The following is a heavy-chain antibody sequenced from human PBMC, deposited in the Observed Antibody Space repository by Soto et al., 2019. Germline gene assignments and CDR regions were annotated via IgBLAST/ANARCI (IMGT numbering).Heavy chain of an antibody. CDR3: ATEYYYGSGSQFDP. CDR2: IYYSGST. Sequence: QVQLQESGPGLVKPSQTLSLTCTVSGGSISSGGYYWSWIRQHPGKGLEWIGYIYYSGSTYYNPSLKSRVTISVDTSKIQFSLKMSSVTAANTAVYCCATEYYYGSGSQFDPWGQGTLVTVSS. CDR1: GGSISSGGYY. J-gene: IGHJ5*02. D-gene: IGHD3-10*01. V-gene: IGHV4-31*03.